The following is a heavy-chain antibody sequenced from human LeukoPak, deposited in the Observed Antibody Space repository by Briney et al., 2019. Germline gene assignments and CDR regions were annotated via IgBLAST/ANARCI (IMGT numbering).Heavy chain of an antibody. Sequence: SVKVSCKASGGTFSSYAISWVRQAPGQGLEWMGGIIPIFGTANYAQKFQGRVTITADESTSTAYMELSSLRSEDTAVYYCARETPYYSIQDYWGQGTLVTVSS. CDR1: GGTFSSYA. CDR3: ARETPYYSIQDY. V-gene: IGHV1-69*13. J-gene: IGHJ4*02. CDR2: IIPIFGTA. D-gene: IGHD3-10*01.